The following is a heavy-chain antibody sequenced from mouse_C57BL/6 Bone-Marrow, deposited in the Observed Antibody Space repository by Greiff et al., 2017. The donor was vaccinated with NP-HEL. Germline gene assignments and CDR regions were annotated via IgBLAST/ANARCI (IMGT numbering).Heavy chain of an antibody. CDR3: AREWGITTVVAPFAY. Sequence: EVQLHQSGPELVKPGASVKISCKASGYTFTDYYMNWVKQSHGKSLEWIGDINPNNGGTSYNQKFKGKATLTVDKSSSTAYMELRSLTSEDSAVYYCAREWGITTVVAPFAYWGQGTLVTVSA. V-gene: IGHV1-26*01. J-gene: IGHJ3*01. D-gene: IGHD1-1*01. CDR2: INPNNGGT. CDR1: GYTFTDYY.